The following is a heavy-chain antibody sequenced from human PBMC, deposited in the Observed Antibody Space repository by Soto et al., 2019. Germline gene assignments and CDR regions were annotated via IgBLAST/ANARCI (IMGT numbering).Heavy chain of an antibody. J-gene: IGHJ4*02. CDR3: ARIAATTYYDFWSGYPSLFDY. V-gene: IGHV3-11*01. Sequence: PGGSLRLSCAASGLTFSDYYMSWMRQAAGKGLEWVSYISSSGSTIYYADSVKGRFTISRDNAKNSLYLQMNSLRAEDTAVYYCARIAATTYYDFWSGYPSLFDYLGQRTLVTVSS. D-gene: IGHD3-3*01. CDR2: ISSSGSTI. CDR1: GLTFSDYY.